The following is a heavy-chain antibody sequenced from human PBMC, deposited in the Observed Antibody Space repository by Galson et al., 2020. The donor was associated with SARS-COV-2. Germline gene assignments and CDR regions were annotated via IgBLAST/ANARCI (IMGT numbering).Heavy chain of an antibody. CDR2: IFSRGYT. V-gene: IGHV4-61*01. CDR1: GGSVNSGNNY. D-gene: IGHD6-13*01. J-gene: IGHJ4*02. Sequence: ETLSLTCTVSGGSVNSGNNYWSWIRQSPGKGLEWIGYIFSRGYTVYNPSLKSRVTISVDTSKNQFSLKLTSVTPADTAVYYCARETGQQLAWVYWGQGTLLTVSS. CDR3: ARETGQQLAWVY.